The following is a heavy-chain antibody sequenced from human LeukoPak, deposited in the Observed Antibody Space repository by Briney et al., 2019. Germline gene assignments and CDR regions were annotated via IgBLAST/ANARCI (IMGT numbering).Heavy chain of an antibody. V-gene: IGHV4-59*01. D-gene: IGHD3-22*01. CDR1: GGSISSYY. J-gene: IGHJ4*02. CDR2: IYYSGST. Sequence: PSETLSLTCTVSGGSISSYYWSWIRQPPGKGLEWIGYIYYSGSTNYNPSLKSRVTISVDTSKNQFSLKLSSVTAADTAVYYCATSGEGDYYDSSGYLTYWGQGTLVTVSS. CDR3: ATSGEGDYYDSSGYLTY.